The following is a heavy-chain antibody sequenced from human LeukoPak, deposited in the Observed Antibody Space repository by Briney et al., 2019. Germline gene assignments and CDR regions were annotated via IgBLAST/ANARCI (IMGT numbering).Heavy chain of an antibody. D-gene: IGHD3-22*01. CDR2: ISSSSSYI. CDR1: GFTFSSYS. V-gene: IGHV3-21*01. J-gene: IGHJ4*02. Sequence: PGGSLRLSCAASGFTFSSYSMTWVRQAPGKGLEWVSSISSSSSYIYYADSVKGRFTISRDNAKNSLYLQMNSLRAEDTAVYYCARDPHLGYYDSSGYYGRARYYFDYWGQGTLVTVSS. CDR3: ARDPHLGYYDSSGYYGRARYYFDY.